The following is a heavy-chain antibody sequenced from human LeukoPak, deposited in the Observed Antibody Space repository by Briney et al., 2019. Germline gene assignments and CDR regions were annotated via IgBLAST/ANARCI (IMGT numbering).Heavy chain of an antibody. V-gene: IGHV4-59*01. CDR1: GASISSYY. Sequence: SETLSLTCTVSGASISSYYWSWIRQPPGKGLEWIGYVHHSGSTNYNPSLKSRVTISIDTSKNQFSLKLSSVTAADTAVYYCARAPGDTAMTYYFDYWGQGTLVTVSS. J-gene: IGHJ4*02. CDR2: VHHSGST. D-gene: IGHD5-18*01. CDR3: ARAPGDTAMTYYFDY.